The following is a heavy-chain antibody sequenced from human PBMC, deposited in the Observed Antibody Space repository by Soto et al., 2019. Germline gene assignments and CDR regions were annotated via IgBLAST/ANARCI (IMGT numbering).Heavy chain of an antibody. CDR3: ARGNWNFDS. V-gene: IGHV4-39*01. D-gene: IGHD3-3*01. CDR1: GGSVSSGGYY. Sequence: QLQLQESGPGLVKPSETLSLIGNVSGGSVSSGGYYWAWIRQPPGKGLEWIASIHYSGLSYYNPSLKSNLLISLDTSKNQFSLNLNSVTAADTAVYYCARGNWNFDSWGQGTLVTVSS. CDR2: IHYSGLS. J-gene: IGHJ4*02.